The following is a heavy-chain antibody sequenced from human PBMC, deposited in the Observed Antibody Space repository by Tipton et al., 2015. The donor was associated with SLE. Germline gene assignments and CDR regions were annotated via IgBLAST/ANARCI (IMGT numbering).Heavy chain of an antibody. CDR3: ARGADIVVVAAVYFDY. V-gene: IGHV4-31*03. J-gene: IGHJ4*02. D-gene: IGHD2-2*01. Sequence: TLSLTCTVSGGSISSGGYYWSWIRQHPGKGLEWIGYIYYSGSTYYNPSLKSRVSTSVDPSKNQFSLKLSSVTAADTAVYYCARGADIVVVAAVYFDYWGQGTLVTVSS. CDR2: IYYSGST. CDR1: GGSISSGGYY.